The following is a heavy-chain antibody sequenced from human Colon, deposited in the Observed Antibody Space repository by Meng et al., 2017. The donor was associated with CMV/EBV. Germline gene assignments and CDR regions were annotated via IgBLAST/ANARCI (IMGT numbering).Heavy chain of an antibody. D-gene: IGHD6-13*01. CDR1: GFTFS. Sequence: GGSLRLSCSASGFTFSMFSTYEMNWVRQAPGRGLEWISYIASSGNPIYYADSVMGRFTISRDNAKKSLYLQMNSLRAEDTAIYYCATSSRSSNWYGDYYNGMDVWGQGTTVTVSS. CDR2: IASSGNPI. V-gene: IGHV3-48*03. J-gene: IGHJ6*02. CDR3: ATSSRSSNWYGDYYNGMDV.